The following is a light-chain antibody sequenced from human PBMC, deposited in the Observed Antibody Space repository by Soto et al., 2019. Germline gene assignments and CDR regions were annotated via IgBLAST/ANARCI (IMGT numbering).Light chain of an antibody. CDR1: QSVSSN. Sequence: EIVMTQSPATLSVSPGERATLSCGASQSVSSNLAWYQQKPGQAPRLLIYGASTRATGIPARFSGSESGTDFTLTISSLEPEDFAVYYCQQRSNVGCFGPGTKVDIK. V-gene: IGKV3-15*01. CDR3: QQRSNVGC. CDR2: GAS. J-gene: IGKJ3*01.